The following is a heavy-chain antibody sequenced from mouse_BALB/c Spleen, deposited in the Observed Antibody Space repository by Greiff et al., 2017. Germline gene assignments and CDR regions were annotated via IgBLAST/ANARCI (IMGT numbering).Heavy chain of an antibody. CDR3: NVNWEEGFAY. Sequence: VQLKQSGAELVRSGASVKLSCTASGFNIKDYYMHWVKQRPEQGLEWIGWIDPENGDTEYAPKFQGKATMTADTSSNTAYLQLSSLTSEDTAVYYCNVNWEEGFAYWGQGTLVTVSA. V-gene: IGHV14-4*02. CDR1: GFNIKDYY. CDR2: IDPENGDT. J-gene: IGHJ3*01. D-gene: IGHD4-1*01.